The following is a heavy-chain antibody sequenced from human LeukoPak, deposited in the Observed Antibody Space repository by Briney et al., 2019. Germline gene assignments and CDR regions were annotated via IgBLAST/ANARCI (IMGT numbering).Heavy chain of an antibody. Sequence: PSETLSLTCTVSGGSISNSYWSWIRQPAGKGLEWIGRIYPTDITTYNPSLKSRVTLSVDTSENQFSLKVNSVTAADAAVYYCARGPGQLTSECFDSWGQGILVTVSS. V-gene: IGHV4-4*07. CDR3: ARGPGQLTSECFDS. D-gene: IGHD6-13*01. J-gene: IGHJ5*01. CDR2: IYPTDIT. CDR1: GGSISNSY.